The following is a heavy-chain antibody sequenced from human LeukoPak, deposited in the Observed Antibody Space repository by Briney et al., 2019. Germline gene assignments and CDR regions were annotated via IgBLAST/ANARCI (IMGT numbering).Heavy chain of an antibody. CDR1: GGSINSYY. J-gene: IGHJ6*02. Sequence: SETLSLTCTVSGGSINSYYWGWIRQPAGKGLEWISRIYTSGSTNYNPSLKSRVTMSVDTSKNQFSLNLTSVTAADTAVYYCARHSFDYDMLTGNPNYYYGMDVWGQGTTVTVSS. D-gene: IGHD3-9*01. CDR2: IYTSGST. CDR3: ARHSFDYDMLTGNPNYYYGMDV. V-gene: IGHV4-4*07.